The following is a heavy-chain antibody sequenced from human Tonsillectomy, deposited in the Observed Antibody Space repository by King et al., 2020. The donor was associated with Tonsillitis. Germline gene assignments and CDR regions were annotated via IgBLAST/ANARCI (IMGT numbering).Heavy chain of an antibody. V-gene: IGHV3-30*18. D-gene: IGHD4-23*01. CDR3: AKEDHGGNFFDY. CDR1: GFTFSSYG. J-gene: IGHJ4*02. Sequence: VQLVESGGGVVQPGRSLRLSCAGSGFTFSSYGMHWVRQAPGKGLEWVAVISYDGSNKYYADSVKGRFTISRDNSKNTLYLQMNSLRAEDTAVYYCAKEDHGGNFFDYWGQGTLVTVSS. CDR2: ISYDGSNK.